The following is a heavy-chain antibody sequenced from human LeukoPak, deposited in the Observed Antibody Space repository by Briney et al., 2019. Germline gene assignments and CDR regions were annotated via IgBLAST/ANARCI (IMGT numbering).Heavy chain of an antibody. CDR3: AKGTYYDFLSGYSFDP. CDR1: GFTFDDYA. V-gene: IGHV3-9*03. Sequence: GRSLRLSCAASGFTFDDYAMHWVRQAPGKGLEWVSGISWNSGNIGYADSVKGRFTISRDNAKKSLYLQMNSLRAEDMALYYCAKGTYYDFLSGYSFDPWGQGTLVTASS. J-gene: IGHJ5*02. D-gene: IGHD3-3*01. CDR2: ISWNSGNI.